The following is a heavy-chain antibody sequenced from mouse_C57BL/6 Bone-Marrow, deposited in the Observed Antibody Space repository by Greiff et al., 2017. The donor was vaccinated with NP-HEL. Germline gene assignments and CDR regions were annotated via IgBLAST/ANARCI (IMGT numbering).Heavy chain of an antibody. CDR3: ARSGYYSNWYLDV. Sequence: EVQLQQSGPELVKPGASVKISCKASGYTFTDYYMNWVKQSHGKSLEWIGDINPNNGGTSYNQKFKGKATLTVDKSSSTAYMELRSLTSEDSAVYYCARSGYYSNWYLDVWGTGTTVTVSS. V-gene: IGHV1-26*01. D-gene: IGHD2-5*01. CDR2: INPNNGGT. J-gene: IGHJ1*03. CDR1: GYTFTDYY.